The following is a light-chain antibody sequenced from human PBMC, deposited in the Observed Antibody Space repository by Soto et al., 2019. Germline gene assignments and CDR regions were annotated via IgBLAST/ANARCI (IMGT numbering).Light chain of an antibody. CDR2: EVS. J-gene: IGLJ1*01. CDR3: SSYGSGNARL. Sequence: QSVLTQPASVSGSPGQSITISCTGTSSDVGGYKYVSWYQQHPGKAPKLIIYEVSNRPSGVSNRFSGSKSGNTASLTISGLQAEDEAAYYCSSYGSGNARLSGTGTKVTVL. CDR1: SSDVGGYKY. V-gene: IGLV2-14*01.